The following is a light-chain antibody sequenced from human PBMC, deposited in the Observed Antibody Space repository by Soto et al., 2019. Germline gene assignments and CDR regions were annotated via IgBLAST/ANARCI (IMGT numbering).Light chain of an antibody. Sequence: QLVLTQSPSASASLGVSVKFTCTLTSGHSTYAIAWHQQQPEMGPRYLMKVNSDGSHSKGDGIPDRFSGSSSGAERYLTISSLQSEDEADYYCQTWGTGDWVFGGGTKVTVL. CDR3: QTWGTGDWV. J-gene: IGLJ3*02. V-gene: IGLV4-69*01. CDR2: VNSDGSH. CDR1: SGHSTYA.